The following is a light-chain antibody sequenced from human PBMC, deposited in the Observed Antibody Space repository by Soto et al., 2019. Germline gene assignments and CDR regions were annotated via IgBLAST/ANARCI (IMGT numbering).Light chain of an antibody. CDR1: QGIRND. CDR3: QQSYSGQLT. V-gene: IGKV1-17*01. J-gene: IGKJ3*01. Sequence: IQMAQSPSSLSASLGDRVTITCRASQGIRNDLGWYQQKPGKAPKLLIYAASTLPSGVPSRFSGSGGGTEFTLTITSLQPEHSATYYCQQSYSGQLTFGPGTKVDI. CDR2: AAS.